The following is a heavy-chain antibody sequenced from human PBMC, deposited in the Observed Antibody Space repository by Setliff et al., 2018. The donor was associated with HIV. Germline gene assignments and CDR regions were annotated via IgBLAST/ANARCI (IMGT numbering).Heavy chain of an antibody. J-gene: IGHJ4*02. CDR2: FNPSGGST. V-gene: IGHV1-46*01. D-gene: IGHD3-16*01. Sequence: GASVKVSCKVSGYTFTNYCIHWARQAPGQGLEWLGMFNPSGGSTAYAQKFQGRVTMSRDTSTTTVYMDLSGLRSGDTAVYYCARDRTAGYNYDYGYWGQGTLVTVSS. CDR3: ARDRTAGYNYDYGY. CDR1: GYTFTNYC.